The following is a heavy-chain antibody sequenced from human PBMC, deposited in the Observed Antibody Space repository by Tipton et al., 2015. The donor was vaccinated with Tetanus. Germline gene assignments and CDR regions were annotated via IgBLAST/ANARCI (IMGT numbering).Heavy chain of an antibody. CDR1: GGSTHDFY. CDR3: ARVLRYSALGGWTDAFEI. V-gene: IGHV4-4*07. J-gene: IGHJ3*02. D-gene: IGHD2-8*01. Sequence: QVQLVQSGPEVKPSETLSLSCTVSGGSTHDFYWSWIRQSAGKGLEWIGRIYSGGSTKYNPSLKSRVTMSMDTSKNRFSLKMSPVIVADTAIYFCARVLRYSALGGWTDAFEIWGQGTMVTVSS. CDR2: IYSGGST.